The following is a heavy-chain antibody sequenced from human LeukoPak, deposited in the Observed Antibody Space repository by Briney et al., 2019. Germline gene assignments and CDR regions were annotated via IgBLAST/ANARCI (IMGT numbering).Heavy chain of an antibody. CDR3: AKDDSSGSFDY. CDR2: ISWDGGST. CDR1: GFTFDDYA. V-gene: IGHV3-43D*03. J-gene: IGHJ4*02. D-gene: IGHD3-22*01. Sequence: GGSLRLSCVASGFTFDDYAMHWVRQAPGKGLEWVSLISWDGGSTYYADSVKGRFTISRDNSKNSLYLQMNSLRAEDTALYYCAKDDSSGSFDYWGQGTLVTVSS.